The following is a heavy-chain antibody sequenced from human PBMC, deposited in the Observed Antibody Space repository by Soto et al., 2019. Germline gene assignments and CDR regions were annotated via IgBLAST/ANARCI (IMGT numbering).Heavy chain of an antibody. V-gene: IGHV1-2*04. CDR3: ARGIQIAAAGRANWFDP. Sequence: ASVKVSCKASGYTFTGYYMHWVRQAPGQGLEWMGWINPNSGGTNYAQKFQGWVTMTRDTSNSTAYMELSRLRSDDTAVYYCARGIQIAAAGRANWFDPWGQGTLVTVSS. CDR1: GYTFTGYY. CDR2: INPNSGGT. J-gene: IGHJ5*02. D-gene: IGHD6-13*01.